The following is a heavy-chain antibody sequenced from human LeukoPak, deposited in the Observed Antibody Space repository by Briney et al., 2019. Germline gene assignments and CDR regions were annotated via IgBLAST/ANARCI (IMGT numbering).Heavy chain of an antibody. CDR2: ISTDGYTT. V-gene: IGHV3-74*01. D-gene: IGHD2-15*01. CDR3: VVGGSPGY. J-gene: IGHJ4*02. Sequence: GGSMRLSCAASGLAFSAYKMHWVRQAPRKGLVWVSRISTDGYTTDYADFVQGRFTASRDNTKNTWSLEMNSLGAEDTAVYYCVVGGSPGYWGQGTLVTVSS. CDR1: GLAFSAYK.